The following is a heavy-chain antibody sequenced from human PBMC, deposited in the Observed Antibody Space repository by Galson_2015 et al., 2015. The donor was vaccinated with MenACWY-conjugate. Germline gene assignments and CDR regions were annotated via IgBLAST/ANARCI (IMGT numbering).Heavy chain of an antibody. D-gene: IGHD1-26*01. J-gene: IGHJ6*02. CDR2: ISPGDSII. V-gene: IGHV5-51*01. CDR3: ARHPPGGRGMDV. Sequence: QSGAEVTKPGESLKISCQGSGYSFPTYWIGWVRQLPGNGLEWMGLISPGDSIIRYSPAFQGQVTMSADKSINTAYLQWNTLQASDTAMYYCARHPPGGRGMDVWGQGTTVTVSS. CDR1: GYSFPTYW.